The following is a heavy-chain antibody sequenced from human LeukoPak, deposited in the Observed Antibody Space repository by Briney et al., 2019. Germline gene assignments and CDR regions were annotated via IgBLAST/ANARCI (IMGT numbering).Heavy chain of an antibody. CDR3: VKVAGKPSSGPSWFDP. J-gene: IGHJ5*02. D-gene: IGHD6-19*01. Sequence: GGSLRLSCAASGFTFSSYAMSWVRQAPGKGLEWVSAISGSGGSIYYADSVKGRFTISRDNSKNTLYLQMNSLRAEDTAGYYCVKVAGKPSSGPSWFDPWGQGTLVTVSS. CDR2: ISGSGGSI. V-gene: IGHV3-23*01. CDR1: GFTFSSYA.